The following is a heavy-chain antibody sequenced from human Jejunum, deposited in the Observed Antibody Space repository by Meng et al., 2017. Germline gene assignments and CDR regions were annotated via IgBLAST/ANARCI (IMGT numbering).Heavy chain of an antibody. V-gene: IGHV4-39*07. CDR1: GDSISSSNYY. Sequence: PALQESGPGLVKPSETLSSTCTVAGDSISSSNYYWGWIRQPPGKGLEWIGNIYYSGSTYYNPSLKSRVTISVDKSKNQFSLKLTSVTAADTAVYYCARGGYYSFDYWGQGTLVTVSS. D-gene: IGHD5-18*01. J-gene: IGHJ4*02. CDR2: IYYSGST. CDR3: ARGGYYSFDY.